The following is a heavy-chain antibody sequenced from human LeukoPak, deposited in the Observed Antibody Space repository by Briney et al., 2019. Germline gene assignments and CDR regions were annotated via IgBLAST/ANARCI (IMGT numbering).Heavy chain of an antibody. CDR3: ARLATNDGLDI. J-gene: IGHJ3*02. Sequence: PSETLSLTCTVYGGSISSSSYYWGWIRQPPGKGLEWIGSIYYSGSTYYNPSLKSRVTISVDTSKNQFSLQLNSVTPEDTAVYYCARLATNDGLDIWGQGTMVTVSS. D-gene: IGHD5-12*01. CDR1: GGSISSSSYY. CDR2: IYYSGST. V-gene: IGHV4-39*01.